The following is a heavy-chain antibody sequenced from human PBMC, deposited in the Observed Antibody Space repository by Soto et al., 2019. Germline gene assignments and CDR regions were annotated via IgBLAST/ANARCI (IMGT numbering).Heavy chain of an antibody. Sequence: QVQLQESGPGLVKPSQTLSLTCSVSGGSISSGGYYWCWVRQHPGKGLEWIGYIDYSGSTNYNPALKGRLSMSVGTAKNHFSLQLTSVTAADTAVYYCARRDSGYIHGPPHYYYGLDVWGQGTTVTVSS. J-gene: IGHJ6*02. CDR2: IDYSGST. V-gene: IGHV4-31*03. D-gene: IGHD5-18*01. CDR3: ARRDSGYIHGPPHYYYGLDV. CDR1: GGSISSGGYY.